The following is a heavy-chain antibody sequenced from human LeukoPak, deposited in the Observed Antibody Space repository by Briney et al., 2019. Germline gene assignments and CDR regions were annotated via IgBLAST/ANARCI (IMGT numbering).Heavy chain of an antibody. D-gene: IGHD1-14*01. Sequence: ASVKVSCKSGYTLTELSMHWVRQAPGKGLEWMGGFDPEDGETIYAQKFQGRVTMTRDTSINTAYMELSRLNSGDTAVYYCARAPYLHNDLDYWGQGTLVTVSS. CDR1: GYTLTELS. CDR3: ARAPYLHNDLDY. J-gene: IGHJ4*02. V-gene: IGHV1-24*01. CDR2: FDPEDGET.